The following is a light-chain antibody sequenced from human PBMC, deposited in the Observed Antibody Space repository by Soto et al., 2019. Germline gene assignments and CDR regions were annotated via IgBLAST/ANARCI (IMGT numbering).Light chain of an antibody. Sequence: DIQMTQSPSSLSASVGDRVTITCRASQSIRSYLNWYHQKPGKTPQLLIYGASNLQSGAPSRFTGSGSGTHFTLTISSLQPEDFATYYCQQRYTTPYTFGQGTKLEL. CDR1: QSIRSY. J-gene: IGKJ2*01. CDR3: QQRYTTPYT. CDR2: GAS. V-gene: IGKV1-39*01.